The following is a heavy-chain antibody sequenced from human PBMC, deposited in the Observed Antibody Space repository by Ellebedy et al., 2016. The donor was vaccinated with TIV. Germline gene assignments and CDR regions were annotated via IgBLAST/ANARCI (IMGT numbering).Heavy chain of an antibody. V-gene: IGHV1-69*13. CDR3: ARSYCSSTSCYLLY. J-gene: IGHJ4*02. Sequence: SVKVSXKASGYTFTSYGISWVRQAPGQGLEWMGGIIPIFGTANYAQKFQGRVTITADESTSTAYMELSSLRSEDTAVYYCARSYCSSTSCYLLYWGQGTLVTVSS. CDR1: GYTFTSYG. CDR2: IIPIFGTA. D-gene: IGHD2-2*01.